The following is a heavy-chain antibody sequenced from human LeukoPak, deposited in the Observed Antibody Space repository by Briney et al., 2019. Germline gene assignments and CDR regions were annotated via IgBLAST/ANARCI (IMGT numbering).Heavy chain of an antibody. J-gene: IGHJ4*02. CDR3: ARRPINCIIANCYVDY. CDR1: VYTLTNFY. D-gene: IGHD3-3*02. Sequence: GASVKVSCKASVYTLTNFYIHWVRQAPGQGLEWMGWMNPNSGDTSYAREFQDRVTMTRDTSLNTAYMELSRLRSDDTAVYFCARRPINCIIANCYVDYWGQGTLVTVSS. CDR2: MNPNSGDT. V-gene: IGHV1-2*02.